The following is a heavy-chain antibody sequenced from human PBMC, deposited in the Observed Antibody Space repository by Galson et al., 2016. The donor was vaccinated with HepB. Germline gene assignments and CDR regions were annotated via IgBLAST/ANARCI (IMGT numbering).Heavy chain of an antibody. Sequence: TLSLTCTVSGGSISSGDYYWSWIRQHPGKGLEWIGYISYSGSTCYNPSLKSRVTISVDTSKNQFSLKLSSVTAADTAVYYCARVGRLDFWSGFYVPPFDFWGQGTLVTVSS. CDR2: ISYSGST. J-gene: IGHJ4*02. CDR1: GGSISSGDYY. V-gene: IGHV4-31*03. CDR3: ARVGRLDFWSGFYVPPFDF. D-gene: IGHD3-3*01.